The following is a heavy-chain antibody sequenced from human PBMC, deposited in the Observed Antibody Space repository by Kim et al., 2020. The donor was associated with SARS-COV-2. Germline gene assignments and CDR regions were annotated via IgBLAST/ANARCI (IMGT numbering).Heavy chain of an antibody. J-gene: IGHJ5*02. D-gene: IGHD4-17*01. V-gene: IGHV3-49*02. Sequence: KGRFTISRDDSKSIAYLQMNSLKTEDTAVYYCTRGSALVSYGDYHNWFDPWGQGTLVTVSS. CDR3: TRGSALVSYGDYHNWFDP.